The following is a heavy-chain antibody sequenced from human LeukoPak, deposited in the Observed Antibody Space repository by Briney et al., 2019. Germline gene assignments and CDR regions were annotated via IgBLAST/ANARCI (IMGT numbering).Heavy chain of an antibody. D-gene: IGHD2-21*02. Sequence: PSETLSLTRTVSGGSISSYYWSWIRQPPGKGLEWIGYIYYSGSTNYNPSLKSRVTISVDTSKNQFSLKLSSVTAADTAVCYCARGIGDYNWFDPWGQGTLVTVSS. CDR2: IYYSGST. CDR1: GGSISSYY. CDR3: ARGIGDYNWFDP. V-gene: IGHV4-59*01. J-gene: IGHJ5*02.